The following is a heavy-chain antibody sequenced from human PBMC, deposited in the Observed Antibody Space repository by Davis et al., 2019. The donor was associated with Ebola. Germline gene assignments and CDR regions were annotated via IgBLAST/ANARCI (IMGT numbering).Heavy chain of an antibody. CDR3: AHRLGRFGEWNFDY. V-gene: IGHV2-5*02. CDR2: IYWDYDK. CDR1: GFSLSTSGMG. J-gene: IGHJ4*02. Sequence: SGPTLVKPTQTLTLTCTFSGFSLSTSGMGVGWIRQPPGKSLKWLALIYWDYDKRYRPSLKRRLTITKDTSKNQVVLTMINMDPVDTATYYCAHRLGRFGEWNFDYWGLGTLVTVSS. D-gene: IGHD3-10*01.